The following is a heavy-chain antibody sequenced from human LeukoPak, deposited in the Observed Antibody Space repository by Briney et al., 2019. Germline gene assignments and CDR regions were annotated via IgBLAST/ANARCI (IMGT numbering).Heavy chain of an antibody. J-gene: IGHJ6*03. CDR2: ISYDGSNK. CDR3: AKDRCSNGIGCLYYYMDV. D-gene: IGHD2-8*01. CDR1: GFTFSSYT. V-gene: IGHV3-30*04. Sequence: PGRSLRLSCAASGFTFSSYTIHWVRQAPGKGLEWVAVISYDGSNKYYADSVKGRFTISRDNSKNTLYLQMNSLRAEDTAVYYCAKDRCSNGIGCLYYYMDVWGKGTTVTISS.